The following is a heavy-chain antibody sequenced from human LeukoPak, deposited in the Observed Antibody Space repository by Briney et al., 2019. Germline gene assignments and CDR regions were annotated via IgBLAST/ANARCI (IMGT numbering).Heavy chain of an antibody. D-gene: IGHD3-22*01. J-gene: IGHJ4*02. CDR1: GYTFTGYY. V-gene: IGHV1-8*02. CDR2: INPNSGNT. CDR3: ARDYYYDSSGYCY. Sequence: ASVKASCKASGYTFTGYYMHWVRQAPGQGLEWMGWINPNSGNTGYAQKFQGRVTMTRNTSISTAYMELSSLRSEDTAVYYCARDYYYDSSGYCYWGQGTLVTVPS.